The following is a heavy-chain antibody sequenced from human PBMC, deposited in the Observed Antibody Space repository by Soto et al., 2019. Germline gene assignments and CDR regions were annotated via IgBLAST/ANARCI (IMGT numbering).Heavy chain of an antibody. J-gene: IGHJ4*02. V-gene: IGHV4-34*01. CDR1: GGSFSGYY. CDR2: INHSGST. D-gene: IGHD4-17*01. Sequence: SETLSLTCAVYGGSFSGYYWSWIRQPPGKGLEWIGEINHSGSTNYNPSLKSRVTISVDTSKNQFSLKLSSVTAADTAVYYCARGRFRYYGDYRFDYWGQGTLVTVSS. CDR3: ARGRFRYYGDYRFDY.